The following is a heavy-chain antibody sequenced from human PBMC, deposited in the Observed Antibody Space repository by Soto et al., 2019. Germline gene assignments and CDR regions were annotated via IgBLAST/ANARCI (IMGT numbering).Heavy chain of an antibody. J-gene: IGHJ4*02. CDR3: ARDLSDSAFDS. CDR2: ISPYNDDT. Sequence: QVQLVQSGAEVKKPGASVKVSCKASGYTFTRHAITWVRQAPGQGLEWMGWISPYNDDTNYSRKFQGRVTMTRDTSTRTAYMELRTLKSDDTAGYYFARDLSDSAFDSWGQGTLVTVSS. D-gene: IGHD2-21*02. V-gene: IGHV1-18*04. CDR1: GYTFTRHA.